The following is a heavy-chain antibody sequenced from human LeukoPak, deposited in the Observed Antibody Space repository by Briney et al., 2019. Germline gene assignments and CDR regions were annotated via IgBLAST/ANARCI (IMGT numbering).Heavy chain of an antibody. CDR3: ARGPSSSYGYYYYYMDV. V-gene: IGHV4-34*01. J-gene: IGHJ6*03. CDR1: GGSFSGYY. D-gene: IGHD6-6*01. Sequence: SETLSLTCAVYGGSFSGYYWSWIRQPPGKGLEWIGKINHSGSTNYNPSLKSRVTISVDTSKNHFSLKLSSVSAADTAVYYCARGPSSSYGYYYYYMDVWGKGTTVTVSS. CDR2: INHSGST.